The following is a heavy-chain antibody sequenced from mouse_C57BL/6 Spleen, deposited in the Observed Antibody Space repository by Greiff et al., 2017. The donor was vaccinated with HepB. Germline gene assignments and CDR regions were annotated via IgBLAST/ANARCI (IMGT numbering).Heavy chain of an antibody. J-gene: IGHJ3*01. CDR3: TRRGSSYGFAY. Sequence: VQLQQSGAELVRPGASVTLSCKASGYTFTDYEMHWVKQTPVHGLEWIGAIDPETGGTAYNQKFKGKAILTADKSSSTAYMELRSLTSEDSAVYYCTRRGSSYGFAYWGQGTLVTVAA. D-gene: IGHD1-1*01. CDR2: IDPETGGT. CDR1: GYTFTDYE. V-gene: IGHV1-15*01.